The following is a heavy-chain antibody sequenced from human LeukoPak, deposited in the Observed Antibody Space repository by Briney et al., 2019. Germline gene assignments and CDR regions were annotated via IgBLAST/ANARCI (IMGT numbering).Heavy chain of an antibody. CDR3: ANSNYARTSDY. V-gene: IGHV3-23*01. J-gene: IGHJ4*02. CDR2: ISGSGGST. Sequence: PGGSLRLSCAASGFTFSSYAMSWVRQAPGKGLEWVSGISGSGGSTNYADSVKGRFTISRDNSKNTLYLQMNSLRAEDTAVYYCANSNYARTSDYWGQGTLVTVSS. D-gene: IGHD1-7*01. CDR1: GFTFSSYA.